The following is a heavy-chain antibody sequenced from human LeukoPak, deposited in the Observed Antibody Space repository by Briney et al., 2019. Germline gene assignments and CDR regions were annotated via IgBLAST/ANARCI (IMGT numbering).Heavy chain of an antibody. CDR3: ARDPGTY. Sequence: GGSLRLSCAASGFIFSSYWMSWVRQAPGKGLEWVANIKQDGREKYYVDSVKGRFTISRDNAKNSLYLQMNSLRAEDTAVYYCARDPGTYWGQGTLVTVSS. V-gene: IGHV3-7*01. J-gene: IGHJ4*02. CDR2: IKQDGREK. D-gene: IGHD3-10*01. CDR1: GFIFSSYW.